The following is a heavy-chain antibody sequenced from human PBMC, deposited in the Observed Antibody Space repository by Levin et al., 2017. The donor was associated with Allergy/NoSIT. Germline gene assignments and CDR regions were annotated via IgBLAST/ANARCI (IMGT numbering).Heavy chain of an antibody. J-gene: IGHJ4*02. CDR3: ARDSFGSRWYRGFYFDY. V-gene: IGHV6-1*01. CDR2: TYYRSKWDS. D-gene: IGHD6-13*01. CDR1: GDSVSSTTAA. Sequence: PSQTLSLTCAVSGDSVSSTTAAWNWIRQSPSRGLEWLGRTYYRSKWDSEYAVSVKSRISIKPDTSKNQFSLQLNSVTPEDTAVYYCARDSFGSRWYRGFYFDYWGQGTLVTVS.